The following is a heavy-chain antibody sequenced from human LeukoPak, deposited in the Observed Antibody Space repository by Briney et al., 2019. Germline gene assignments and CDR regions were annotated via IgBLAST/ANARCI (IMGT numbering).Heavy chain of an antibody. Sequence: SSETLSLTCAVSGGSNSSSNWWSWVRQPPGKGLEWIGEIYHSGSTNYNPSLKSRVTISVDKSKNQFSLKLSSVTAADTAVYYCARNLGYCSSTSCYYYFDYWGQGTLVTVSS. D-gene: IGHD2-2*01. CDR3: ARNLGYCSSTSCYYYFDY. V-gene: IGHV4-4*02. J-gene: IGHJ4*02. CDR1: GGSNSSSNW. CDR2: IYHSGST.